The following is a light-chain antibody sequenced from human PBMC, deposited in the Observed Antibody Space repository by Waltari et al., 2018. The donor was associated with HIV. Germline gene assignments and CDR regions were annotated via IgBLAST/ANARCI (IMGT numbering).Light chain of an antibody. V-gene: IGLV4-69*01. CDR3: QTWDTGIQV. CDR1: SGHSSYA. J-gene: IGLJ2*01. Sequence: QLVLTQSPSASASLGASVKLTCTLSSGHSSYAIAWHQQQPEKGPRYLMKLNSDGSHRKGDGIPDRFSGSSSGAERYRTISSLQSEDEADYYCQTWDTGIQVFGGGTKLTVL. CDR2: LNSDGSH.